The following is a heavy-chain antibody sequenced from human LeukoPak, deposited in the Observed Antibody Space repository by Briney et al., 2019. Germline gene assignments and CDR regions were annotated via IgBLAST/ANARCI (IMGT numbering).Heavy chain of an antibody. CDR3: VRGVTKHFFAH. D-gene: IGHD4-17*01. V-gene: IGHV3-66*01. CDR1: GLTVSDNY. Sequence: GGSLRLSCGASGLTVSDNYMSWVRQTPGKGLEWVSIIYSGGSIHYADSVLGRFTISRDDSKNTLFLQMNSLTADDTALYFCVRGVTKHFFAHWGQGTLVTVSS. CDR2: IYSGGSI. J-gene: IGHJ4*02.